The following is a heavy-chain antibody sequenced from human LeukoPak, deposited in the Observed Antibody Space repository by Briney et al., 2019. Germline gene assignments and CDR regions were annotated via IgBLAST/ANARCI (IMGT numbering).Heavy chain of an antibody. D-gene: IGHD2-21*01. CDR2: ITNSGPTI. CDR1: GFTFSDYS. Sequence: GGSLRLSCAASGFTFSDYSMNWVRQAPGKGLEWVSYITNSGPTIYYADSVKGRFTISRDDAKNSLYLQMNSLRAEDTAVYYCVRDHLWAFDIWGQGTVVTVS. J-gene: IGHJ3*02. CDR3: VRDHLWAFDI. V-gene: IGHV3-48*04.